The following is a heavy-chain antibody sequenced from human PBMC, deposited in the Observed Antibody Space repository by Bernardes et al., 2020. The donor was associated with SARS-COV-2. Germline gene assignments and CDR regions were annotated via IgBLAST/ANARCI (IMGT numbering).Heavy chain of an antibody. D-gene: IGHD2-2*01. V-gene: IGHV1-24*01. J-gene: IGHJ5*02. Sequence: VKVSCKVSGYTLTELSMHWVRQAPGKGLEWMGGFDPEDGETIYAQKFQGRVTMTEDTSTDTAYMELSSLRSEDTAVYYCATAPAIVVVPAALWFDPWGQGTLVTVSS. CDR2: FDPEDGET. CDR3: ATAPAIVVVPAALWFDP. CDR1: GYTLTELS.